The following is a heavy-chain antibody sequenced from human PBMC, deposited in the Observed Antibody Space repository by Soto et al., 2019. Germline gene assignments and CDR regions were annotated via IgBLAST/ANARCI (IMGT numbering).Heavy chain of an antibody. CDR3: ARPDIVAAIGGALDC. J-gene: IGHJ4*02. V-gene: IGHV3-33*01. D-gene: IGHD5-12*01. CDR2: IWNDGTSR. Sequence: HVQLVESGGGVVQPGRSLRLSCEASGFTFSNYDMHWVRQATGKGLEWVAVIWNDGTSRYYADSVKGRFTISRDNSKNTLFLQMNNLRADDTAVYYCARPDIVAAIGGALDCWGQGTLVTVSS. CDR1: GFTFSNYD.